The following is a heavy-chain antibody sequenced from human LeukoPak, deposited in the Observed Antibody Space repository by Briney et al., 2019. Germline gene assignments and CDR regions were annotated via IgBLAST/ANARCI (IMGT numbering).Heavy chain of an antibody. Sequence: PSETLSLTCAVSGGSISSGGYSWSWIRQPPGKGLEWIGYIYHSGSTYYNPSLKSRVTISVDRSKNQFSLKLSSVTAADTAVYYCARDIPYYYGMDVWGQGTTVTVSS. D-gene: IGHD2-21*01. CDR2: IYHSGST. CDR3: ARDIPYYYGMDV. J-gene: IGHJ6*02. V-gene: IGHV4-30-2*01. CDR1: GGSISSGGYS.